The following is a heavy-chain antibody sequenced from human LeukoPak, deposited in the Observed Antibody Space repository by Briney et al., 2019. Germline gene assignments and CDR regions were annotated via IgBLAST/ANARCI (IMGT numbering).Heavy chain of an antibody. V-gene: IGHV4-59*01. J-gene: IGHJ4*02. D-gene: IGHD3-9*01. CDR3: ARAPPYYDVLTDYLPGSFDY. CDR2: IYYSGST. Sequence: SETLSLTCTVSGGSIGSYYWSWIRQPPGKGLEWIGYIYYSGSTNYNPSLKSRVTISVDTSKNQFSLKLSSVTAADTAVYYCARAPPYYDVLTDYLPGSFDYWGQGTLVTVSS. CDR1: GGSIGSYY.